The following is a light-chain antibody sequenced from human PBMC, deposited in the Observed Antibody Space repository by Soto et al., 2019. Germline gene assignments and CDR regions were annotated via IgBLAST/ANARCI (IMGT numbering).Light chain of an antibody. CDR2: AAS. Sequence: DIQMTQSPSSLSASVGDRVTITCRASESINRHLNWYQQKPGKAPKLLIYAASSLQNGVPSRFSGSGSGTEFTLTISNLQPEYFATYYCQQSYSTLSITFGQGTRLEIK. V-gene: IGKV1-39*01. CDR1: ESINRH. CDR3: QQSYSTLSIT. J-gene: IGKJ5*01.